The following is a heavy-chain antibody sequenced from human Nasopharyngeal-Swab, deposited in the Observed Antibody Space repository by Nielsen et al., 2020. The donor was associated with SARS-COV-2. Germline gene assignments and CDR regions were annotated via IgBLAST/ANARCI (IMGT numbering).Heavy chain of an antibody. CDR1: GYRFINYW. CDR3: VRQLHDDFWSGYWTGRFDP. Sequence: KVSCKVSGYRFINYWIGWVRQMPGKGLEWMGIIHPADSDTRYSPSFQGQVTISADNSINTAYLQWSSLRASDTAMYYCVRQLHDDFWSGYWTGRFDPWGQGTLVTVSS. J-gene: IGHJ5*02. CDR2: IHPADSDT. V-gene: IGHV5-51*01. D-gene: IGHD3-3*01.